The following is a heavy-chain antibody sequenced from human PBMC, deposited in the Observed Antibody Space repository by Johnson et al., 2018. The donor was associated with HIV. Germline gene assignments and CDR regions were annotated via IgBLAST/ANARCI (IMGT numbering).Heavy chain of an antibody. Sequence: QVQLVESGGGLVKPGGSLRLFCAASGFTFSGYPMHWVRQAPGKGLEWVAVISYDGSNKYYADSVKGLFTISRDNSKNTLYLQMNSLRAEDTAVYYCARDRYPRRYFDWLFDAFDIWGQGTMVTVSS. D-gene: IGHD3-9*01. V-gene: IGHV3-30*04. J-gene: IGHJ3*02. CDR1: GFTFSGYP. CDR2: ISYDGSNK. CDR3: ARDRYPRRYFDWLFDAFDI.